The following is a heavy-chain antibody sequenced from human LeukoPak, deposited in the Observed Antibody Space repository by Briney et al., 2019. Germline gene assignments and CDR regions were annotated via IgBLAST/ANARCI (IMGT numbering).Heavy chain of an antibody. D-gene: IGHD2-2*01. CDR1: GYTFTSYY. V-gene: IGHV1-46*01. CDR3: ARDPPDGSSTYGSDY. J-gene: IGHJ4*02. Sequence: ASVKVSCKASGYTFTSYYIHWVRQAPGQGLEWMGIINPSGGSTSYAQKFQGRVTMTRDTSTSTVYMELSSLESEDTAVYYCARDPPDGSSTYGSDYWGQGTLVTVSS. CDR2: INPSGGST.